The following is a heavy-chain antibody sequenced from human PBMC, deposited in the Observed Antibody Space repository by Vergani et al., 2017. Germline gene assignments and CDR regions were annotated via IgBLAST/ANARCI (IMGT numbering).Heavy chain of an antibody. CDR2: INHSGST. CDR1: GGSFSGYY. V-gene: IGHV4-34*01. D-gene: IGHD3-16*02. J-gene: IGHJ4*02. CDR3: ARGYDYVWGSYRHDY. Sequence: QVQLQQWGAGLLKPSETLSLTCAVYGGSFSGYYWSWIRQPPGKGLEWIGEINHSGSTNYNPSLKSRVTISVDTSKNQFSLELSSVTAADTAVYYCARGYDYVWGSYRHDYWGQGTLVTVSS.